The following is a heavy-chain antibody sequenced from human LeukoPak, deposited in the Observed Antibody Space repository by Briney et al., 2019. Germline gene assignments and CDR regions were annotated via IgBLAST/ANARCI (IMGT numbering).Heavy chain of an antibody. Sequence: SETLSLTCTVSGGSMSTYYWSWIRQPPGKGLEWIGYIYYSGTTNYNPSLKSRVTISVDTSKNQFSLRLSSVTAADTAVYYCARHGPLYDIWSAQFYFDYWGQGTLVTVSS. CDR2: IYYSGTT. J-gene: IGHJ4*02. CDR1: GGSMSTYY. CDR3: ARHGPLYDIWSAQFYFDY. V-gene: IGHV4-59*08. D-gene: IGHD3-3*01.